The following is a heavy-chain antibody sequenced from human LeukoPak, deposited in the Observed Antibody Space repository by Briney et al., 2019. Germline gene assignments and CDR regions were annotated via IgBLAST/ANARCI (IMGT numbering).Heavy chain of an antibody. J-gene: IGHJ3*02. V-gene: IGHV4-59*01. D-gene: IGHD4-23*01. CDR1: GGSISSYY. CDR3: ARAGGGNSADAFDI. Sequence: SETLSLTCTVSGGSISSYYWSWIWQPPGKGLEWIGYIYYSGSTNYNPSLKSRVTISVDTSKNQFSLKLSSVTAADTAVYYCARAGGGNSADAFDIWGQGTMVTVSS. CDR2: IYYSGST.